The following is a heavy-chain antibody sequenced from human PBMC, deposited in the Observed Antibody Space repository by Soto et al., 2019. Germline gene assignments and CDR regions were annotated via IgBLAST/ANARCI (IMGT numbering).Heavy chain of an antibody. CDR1: SGSISSSNW. Sequence: SETLSLTCAVSSGSISSSNWWSWVRQPPGKGLEWIGEIYHSGSTNYDPSLKSRVTISVDKSKNQFSLKLSSVTAADTAVYYCARGISCSGGSCYLYYYYYMDVWGKGTTVTVSS. CDR2: IYHSGST. CDR3: ARGISCSGGSCYLYYYYYMDV. D-gene: IGHD2-15*01. V-gene: IGHV4-4*02. J-gene: IGHJ6*03.